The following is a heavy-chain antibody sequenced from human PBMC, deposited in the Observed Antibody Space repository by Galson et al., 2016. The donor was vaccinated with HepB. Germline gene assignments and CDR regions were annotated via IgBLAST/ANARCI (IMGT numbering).Heavy chain of an antibody. J-gene: IGHJ6*02. CDR3: ARVLGYCSTTNCRPDYGMDV. D-gene: IGHD2-2*01. CDR1: GGTFSNFA. Sequence: SVKVSCKVSGGTFSNFALTWVRQAPGQGLEWMGGIIPIFDTAKSAQTFQGRVTIMADESTSTAYLELSSLRYEDTAVYYCARVLGYCSTTNCRPDYGMDVWGQGTTVTVSS. V-gene: IGHV1-69*13. CDR2: IIPIFDTA.